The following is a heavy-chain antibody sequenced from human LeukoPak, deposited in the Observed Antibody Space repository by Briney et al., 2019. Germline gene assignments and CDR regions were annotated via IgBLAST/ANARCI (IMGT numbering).Heavy chain of an antibody. CDR2: ISSSSSYI. D-gene: IGHD6-13*01. V-gene: IGHV3-21*04. CDR1: GFTFSSYS. CDR3: AKDTEGGSSWYSILHY. J-gene: IGHJ4*02. Sequence: GGSLRLSCAASGFTFSSYSMNWVRQAPGKGLEWVSSISSSSSYIYYADSVKGRFTISRDNAKNSLYLQMNSLRAEDTALYYCAKDTEGGSSWYSILHYWGQGTLVTVSS.